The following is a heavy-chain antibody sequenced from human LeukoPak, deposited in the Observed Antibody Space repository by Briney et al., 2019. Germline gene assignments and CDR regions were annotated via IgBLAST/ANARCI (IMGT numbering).Heavy chain of an antibody. Sequence: GGSLRLSCAASGFTFSSYGMSWVRQAPGKGLEWVSAISGSGGSTYYADSVKGRFTISRDNSKNTLYLQMNSLRAEDTAVYYCARERYDSSGVDGFDFWGQGTMVTVSS. V-gene: IGHV3-23*01. D-gene: IGHD3-22*01. CDR1: GFTFSSYG. CDR2: ISGSGGST. J-gene: IGHJ3*01. CDR3: ARERYDSSGVDGFDF.